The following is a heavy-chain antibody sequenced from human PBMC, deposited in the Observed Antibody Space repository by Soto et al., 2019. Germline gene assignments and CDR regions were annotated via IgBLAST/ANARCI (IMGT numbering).Heavy chain of an antibody. J-gene: IGHJ1*01. Sequence: QVRLVESGGGVVQPGTSLRVSCVGSGFTFRSYVIHWVRQPPGKGLEWVALTSYDGSDKYYDDSARGRFTISRDNSRNTVDLQMDSLRLEDTALYYCARWGTSGGLDVWGQGTLVSVSS. D-gene: IGHD3-16*01. CDR1: GFTFRSYV. V-gene: IGHV3-30*19. CDR3: ARWGTSGGLDV. CDR2: TSYDGSDK.